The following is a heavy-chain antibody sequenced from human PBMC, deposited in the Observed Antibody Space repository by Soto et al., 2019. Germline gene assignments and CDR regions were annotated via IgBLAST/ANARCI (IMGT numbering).Heavy chain of an antibody. Sequence: GGSLRLSCAASGFTFSSYAMSWVRQAPGKGLEWVANIKQDGSEKYYVGSVKGRFTISRDNAKNSLYLQMNSLRAEDTAVYYCAREGSYYAFWGQGTLVTVSS. CDR2: IKQDGSEK. CDR1: GFTFSSYA. J-gene: IGHJ4*02. CDR3: AREGSYYAF. D-gene: IGHD1-26*01. V-gene: IGHV3-7*01.